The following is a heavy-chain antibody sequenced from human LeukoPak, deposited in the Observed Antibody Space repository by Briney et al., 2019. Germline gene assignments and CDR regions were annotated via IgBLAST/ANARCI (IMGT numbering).Heavy chain of an antibody. Sequence: SETLSLTCTVSGGSISTYYWSWLRQPPGKGLEWIGYVYYSGSTNYNPSLKSRVTISADTSKNQFSLKLSSVTAADTAVYYCAKVGKQWLVLRGWFDPWGQGTLVTVSS. CDR2: VYYSGST. V-gene: IGHV4-59*12. J-gene: IGHJ5*02. CDR3: AKVGKQWLVLRGWFDP. D-gene: IGHD6-19*01. CDR1: GGSISTYY.